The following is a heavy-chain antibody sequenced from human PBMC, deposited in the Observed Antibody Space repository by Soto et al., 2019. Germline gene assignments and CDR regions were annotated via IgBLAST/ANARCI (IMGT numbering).Heavy chain of an antibody. V-gene: IGHV1-46*01. CDR2: ISRSGDST. Sequence: GASVKVSCKASAYTLINYYIHWVRQAPGQGLEWMGIISRSGDSTTYAQKFQGRVTMTRNTSISTAYMELSSLRSEDTAVYYCARTLYGDNVDYWGQGTLVTVSS. J-gene: IGHJ4*02. D-gene: IGHD4-17*01. CDR1: AYTLINYY. CDR3: ARTLYGDNVDY.